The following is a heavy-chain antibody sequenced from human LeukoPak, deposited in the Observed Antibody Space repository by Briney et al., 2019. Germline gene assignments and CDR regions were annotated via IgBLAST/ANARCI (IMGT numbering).Heavy chain of an antibody. CDR3: PITMTRGVITT. V-gene: IGHV4-34*01. D-gene: IGHD3-10*01. CDR2: INHSGTS. Sequence: PSETLSLTCAAYGGSFSGYYWSWIRQPPGKGLEWIGEINHSGTSTQNPSLKSRVTISVDTSKNQFSLKLSSVTAADTAVYYCPITMTRGVITTWGQGTLVTVSS. CDR1: GGSFSGYY. J-gene: IGHJ4*02.